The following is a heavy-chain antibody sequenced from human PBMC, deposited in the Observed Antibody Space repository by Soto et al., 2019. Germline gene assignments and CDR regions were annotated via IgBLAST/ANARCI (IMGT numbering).Heavy chain of an antibody. Sequence: HPGGSLRLSCAASGFTFSSYWMSWVRQAPGKGLEWVANIKQDGSEKYYVDSVKGRFTISRDNAKNSLYLQMNSLRAEDTAVYYCARGAIYDFWSGYPSNNWFDPWGQGTLVTVSS. J-gene: IGHJ5*02. V-gene: IGHV3-7*01. CDR2: IKQDGSEK. CDR3: ARGAIYDFWSGYPSNNWFDP. D-gene: IGHD3-3*01. CDR1: GFTFSSYW.